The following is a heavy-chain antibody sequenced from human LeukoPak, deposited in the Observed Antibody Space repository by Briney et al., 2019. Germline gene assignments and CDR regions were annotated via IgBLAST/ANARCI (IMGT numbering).Heavy chain of an antibody. CDR3: ARAYPNYYGSGSYYHFDY. CDR1: GYTFTSYG. Sequence: GASVKVSCKASGYTFTSYGISWVRQAPGQGLEWMGWISAYNGNTNYAQKLQGRVIMTTDTSTSTAYMELRSLRSDDTAVYYCARAYPNYYGSGSYYHFDYWGQGTLVTVSS. CDR2: ISAYNGNT. J-gene: IGHJ4*02. D-gene: IGHD3-10*01. V-gene: IGHV1-18*01.